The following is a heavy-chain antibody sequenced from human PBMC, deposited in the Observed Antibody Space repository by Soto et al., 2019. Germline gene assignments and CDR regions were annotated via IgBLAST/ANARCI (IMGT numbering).Heavy chain of an antibody. D-gene: IGHD2-15*01. V-gene: IGHV4-34*01. CDR1: GGSFSGYY. J-gene: IGHJ6*03. CDR3: ARHVLGYCSGGSCYSPYYYYMDV. CDR2: INHSGST. Sequence: SETLSLTCAVYGGSFSGYYWSWIRQPPGKGLEWIGEINHSGSTNYNPSLKSRVTISVDTSKNQFSLKLSSVTAADTAVYYCARHVLGYCSGGSCYSPYYYYMDVWGKGTTVTSP.